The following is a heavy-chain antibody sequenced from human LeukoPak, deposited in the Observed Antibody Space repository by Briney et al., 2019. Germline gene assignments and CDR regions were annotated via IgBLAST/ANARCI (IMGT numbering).Heavy chain of an antibody. D-gene: IGHD3-22*01. Sequence: SETLSLTCTVSGGSISSYYWNWIRQPPGKGLEWIGYIYYSGTTNYNPSLKSRVTISVDTSKNQFSLKLSSVTAADTAVYYCARDLRYHYDSSGYPIFADWGQGTLATVSS. CDR2: IYYSGTT. J-gene: IGHJ4*02. CDR1: GGSISSYY. CDR3: ARDLRYHYDSSGYPIFAD. V-gene: IGHV4-59*01.